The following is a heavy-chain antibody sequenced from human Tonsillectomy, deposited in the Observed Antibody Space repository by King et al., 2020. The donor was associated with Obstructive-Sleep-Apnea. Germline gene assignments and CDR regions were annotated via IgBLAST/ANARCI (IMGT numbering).Heavy chain of an antibody. V-gene: IGHV5-10-1*03. CDR2: IDPSDSYT. J-gene: IGHJ4*02. D-gene: IGHD1-26*01. Sequence: VQLVESGAEVKKPGESLRISCKGSGYSFTSYWISWVRQMPGKGLEWMGRIDPSDSYTNYSPSFQGHVTISADKSICTAYLQWSSLKASDTAMYYCASYRVGAEDRYYFDYWGQGTLVTVSS. CDR3: ASYRVGAEDRYYFDY. CDR1: GYSFTSYW.